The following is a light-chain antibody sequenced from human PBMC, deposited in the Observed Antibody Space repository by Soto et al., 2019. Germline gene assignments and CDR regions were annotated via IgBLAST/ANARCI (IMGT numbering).Light chain of an antibody. CDR2: GAS. CDR3: QQYNNWPRT. V-gene: IGKV3-15*01. J-gene: IGKJ2*01. Sequence: EIVMTQSPATLSVSPGERATLSCRASQSVSSNLAWYQQKPGQAPRLLIYGASTRATGIPARFSGSGSGTEFTLTISSLPSKDVAVNYCQQYNNWPRTFGQGTKLEIK. CDR1: QSVSSN.